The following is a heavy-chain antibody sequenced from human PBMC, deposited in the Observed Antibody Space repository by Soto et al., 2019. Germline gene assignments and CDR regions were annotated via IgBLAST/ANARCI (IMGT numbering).Heavy chain of an antibody. J-gene: IGHJ4*02. D-gene: IGHD3-9*01. CDR2: INHSGST. V-gene: IGHV4-34*01. Sequence: QVQLQQWGAGLLKPSETLSLTCAVYGGSFSGYYWSWIRQPPGKGLEWIGEINHSGSTNYNPSLKSRVTISVDTSKNQFSRKLSSVTAADTAVYYCARVGATLRYFDWLLQYYFDYWGQGTLVTVSS. CDR3: ARVGATLRYFDWLLQYYFDY. CDR1: GGSFSGYY.